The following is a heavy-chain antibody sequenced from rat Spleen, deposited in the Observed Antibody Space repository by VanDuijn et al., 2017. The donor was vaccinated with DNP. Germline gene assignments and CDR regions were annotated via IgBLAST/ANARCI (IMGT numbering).Heavy chain of an antibody. CDR2: INSEGST. V-gene: IGHV3-3*01. D-gene: IGHD5-1*01. CDR3: GVQLGVFDN. CDR1: GYSITSGFR. Sequence: QLQESGPGLVKPSQSLSLTCSVTGYSITSGFRWTWIRKFPGNRLEWMGYINSEGSTDYNPSLKSRVSITRDTSKNKFFLQIDSVTTEDTVTYYWGVQLGVFDNWGQGIMVTVSS. J-gene: IGHJ2*01.